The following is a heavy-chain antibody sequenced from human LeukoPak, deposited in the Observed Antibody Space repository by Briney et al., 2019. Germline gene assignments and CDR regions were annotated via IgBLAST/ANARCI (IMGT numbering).Heavy chain of an antibody. Sequence: GGSLRLSCAASGFTFSDYNMRWIRQAPGKGLEGVSSISRSGSTKYYADSVKGRFTISRDNAKNSLFLQTNSLRAEDTAVYYCARVLRYCSGGNCYSGGLGYMDVWGKGTTVTISS. CDR2: ISRSGSTK. D-gene: IGHD2-15*01. CDR3: ARVLRYCSGGNCYSGGLGYMDV. CDR1: GFTFSDYN. J-gene: IGHJ6*03. V-gene: IGHV3-11*01.